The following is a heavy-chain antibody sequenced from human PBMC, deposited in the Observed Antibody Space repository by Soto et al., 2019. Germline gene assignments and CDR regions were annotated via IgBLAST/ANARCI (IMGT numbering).Heavy chain of an antibody. CDR3: ARDENGNWAFDI. CDR2: ISSISRYT. V-gene: IGHV3-11*06. D-gene: IGHD1-1*01. Sequence: GGPLRLSCAPSGFTFSDYYMSWIRQAPGKGLEWVSYISSISRYTNYADPVKGRFTISRDNAKNSLYLQMKSLRAEDTAVYYCARDENGNWAFDIWGQGTMVTVSS. J-gene: IGHJ3*02. CDR1: GFTFSDYY.